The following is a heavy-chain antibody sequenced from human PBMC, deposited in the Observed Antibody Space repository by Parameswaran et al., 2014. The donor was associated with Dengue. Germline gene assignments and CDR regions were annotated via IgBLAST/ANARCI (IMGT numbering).Heavy chain of an antibody. CDR2: INPNSGGT. Sequence: WVRQAPGQGLEWMGWINPNSGGTNYAQKFQGRVTMTRDTSISSAYMEPSRLRSDDTAVYYCARAYWYFDLWGRGTLVTVSS. J-gene: IGHJ2*01. V-gene: IGHV1-2*02. CDR3: ARAYWYFDL.